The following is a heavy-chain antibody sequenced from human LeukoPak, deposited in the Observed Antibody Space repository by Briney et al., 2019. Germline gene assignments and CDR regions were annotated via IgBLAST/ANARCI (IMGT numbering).Heavy chain of an antibody. Sequence: PSETPSLTCSVSGGSISSYYWGWIRQPPGKGLEWIGSIYYSGTTYYNPSLKSRVTISVDTSKNQFSLKLSSVTAADTAPYYCAKHYMGSSYNHGLDCWGQGTLVTVSS. D-gene: IGHD3-10*01. V-gene: IGHV4-39*01. CDR1: GGSISSYY. CDR3: AKHYMGSSYNHGLDC. CDR2: IYYSGTT. J-gene: IGHJ4*02.